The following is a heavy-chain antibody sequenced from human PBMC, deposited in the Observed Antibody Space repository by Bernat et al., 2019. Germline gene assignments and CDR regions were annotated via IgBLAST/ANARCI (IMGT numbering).Heavy chain of an antibody. CDR1: GFTFSSYG. Sequence: QVQLVESGGCVVQPGRSLRLSCAASGFTFSSYGMHWVRQAPGKGLEWVAVIWYDGSNKYYADSVKGRFTISRDNSKNTLYLQMNSLRAEDTAVYYCARDGIAAATASGDFQHWGQGTLVTVSS. J-gene: IGHJ1*01. CDR2: IWYDGSNK. D-gene: IGHD6-13*01. V-gene: IGHV3-33*01. CDR3: ARDGIAAATASGDFQH.